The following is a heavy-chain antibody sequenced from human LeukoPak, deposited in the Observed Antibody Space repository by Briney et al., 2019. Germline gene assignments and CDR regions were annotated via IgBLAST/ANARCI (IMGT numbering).Heavy chain of an antibody. CDR3: ARDTPIFGVVNDIDP. CDR1: GFTFSSYS. V-gene: IGHV3-21*01. J-gene: IGHJ5*02. CDR2: ISSSSSYI. Sequence: GGSLRLSCAASGFTFSSYSMNWVRQAPGKGLEWVSSISSSSSYIYHADSVKGRFTISRDNAKNSLYLQMNSLRAEDTAVYYCARDTPIFGVVNDIDPWGQGTLVTVSS. D-gene: IGHD3-3*01.